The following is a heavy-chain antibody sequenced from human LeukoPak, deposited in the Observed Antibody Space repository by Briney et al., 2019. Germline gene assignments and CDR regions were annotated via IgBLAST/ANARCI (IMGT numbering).Heavy chain of an antibody. CDR3: VRDKVDNAYTGSLFAY. D-gene: IGHD5-24*01. J-gene: IGHJ4*02. CDR1: GFAFSSYW. Sequence: GGSLTLSCGPSGFAFSSYWMSWVRQAPGKGLEGVAIIKPDGSEKHYVDSVQGRFTISIDNAKNSVYLQMNSLTAEDTAVYYCVRDKVDNAYTGSLFAYWGQGTLVTVSS. CDR2: IKPDGSEK. V-gene: IGHV3-7*01.